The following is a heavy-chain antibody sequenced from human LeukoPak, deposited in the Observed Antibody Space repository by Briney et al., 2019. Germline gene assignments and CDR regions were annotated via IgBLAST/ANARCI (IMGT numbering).Heavy chain of an antibody. CDR1: GSPFRTSA. CDR3: AREVWELTYFES. V-gene: IGHV1-69*13. Sequence: SVKVSYKASGSPFRTSALTWLRQAPGQALEWMGEIVPIYNKPKYAQNFQGRVTIIADETTSTVYMELSGLRPDDTAVYFCAREVWELTYFESWGQGTLVVVPS. J-gene: IGHJ4*02. CDR2: IVPIYNKP. D-gene: IGHD1-26*01.